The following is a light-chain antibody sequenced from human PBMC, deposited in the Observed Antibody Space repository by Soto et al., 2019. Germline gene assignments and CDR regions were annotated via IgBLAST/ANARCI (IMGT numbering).Light chain of an antibody. CDR2: AAS. CDR3: QKYDSVLLT. CDR1: QAINNY. J-gene: IGKJ4*01. Sequence: DIQMTQSPSSLSASVGDRVTITCRASQAINNYVAWYQQKPGQCPQLLIYAASTLQSGVPSRFSGSGSGTDFTLTISSLQPEDVATYYCQKYDSVLLTFGGGTKVDIK. V-gene: IGKV1-27*01.